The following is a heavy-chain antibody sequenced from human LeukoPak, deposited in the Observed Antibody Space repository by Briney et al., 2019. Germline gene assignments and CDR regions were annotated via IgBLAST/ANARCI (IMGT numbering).Heavy chain of an antibody. CDR3: ARVSIEREDSNAWLYNSYYYYMDV. Sequence: ASVKVSCKASGYTFTSYGISWVRQAPGQGLEWMGWISVFNGNTNYAQKLQGRVTMTTDTSTSTAYMELRSLRSDDTAVYYCARVSIEREDSNAWLYNSYYYYMDVWGKGTTVTVSS. V-gene: IGHV1-18*01. D-gene: IGHD6-19*01. CDR2: ISVFNGNT. CDR1: GYTFTSYG. J-gene: IGHJ6*03.